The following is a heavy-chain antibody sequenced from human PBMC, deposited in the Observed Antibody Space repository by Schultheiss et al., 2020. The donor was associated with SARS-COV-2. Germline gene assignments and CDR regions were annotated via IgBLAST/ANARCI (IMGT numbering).Heavy chain of an antibody. Sequence: GESLKISCAASGFTFSSYGMHWVRQAPGKGLEWVAVISYDGSNKYYADSVKGRFTISRDNSKNTLYLQMNSLRAEDTAVYYCAQQLGTESDYWGQGTLVTVSS. V-gene: IGHV3-30*03. CDR2: ISYDGSNK. CDR1: GFTFSSYG. D-gene: IGHD6-6*01. J-gene: IGHJ4*02. CDR3: AQQLGTESDY.